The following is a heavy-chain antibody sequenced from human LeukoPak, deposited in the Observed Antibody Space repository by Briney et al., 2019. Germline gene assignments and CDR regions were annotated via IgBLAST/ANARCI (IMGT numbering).Heavy chain of an antibody. CDR3: ARSGTYYRTFDF. J-gene: IGHJ4*02. CDR1: GGSISSGNYY. D-gene: IGHD1-26*01. V-gene: IGHV4-39*01. Sequence: SETLSLTCTVSGGSISSGNYYWNWIRQPPGKGLAWIGSIYYSGSTYYNPSLKSRVTVSVDTSKNQFSLKLSSVTATGTAVYYCARSGTYYRTFDFWGQGTLVTVSS. CDR2: IYYSGST.